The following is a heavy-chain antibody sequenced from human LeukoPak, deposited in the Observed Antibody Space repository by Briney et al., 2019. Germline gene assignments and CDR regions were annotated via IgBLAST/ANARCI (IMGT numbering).Heavy chain of an antibody. CDR1: GFTFRGYW. Sequence: GGSLRLSCAASGFTFRGYWMSWVRQAPGKGLEWVANIKEDGSEKYYVDSVKGRFTIPRDNAKNSLNLQMDSLRVEDTAVYYCTRGDSSSKIDYWGQGTLVTVSS. V-gene: IGHV3-7*01. CDR2: IKEDGSEK. J-gene: IGHJ4*02. D-gene: IGHD6-6*01. CDR3: TRGDSSSKIDY.